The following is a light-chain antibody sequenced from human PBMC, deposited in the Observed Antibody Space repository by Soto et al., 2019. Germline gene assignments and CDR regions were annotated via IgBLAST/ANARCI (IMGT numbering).Light chain of an antibody. CDR2: AAS. CDR3: QQSYSTSQT. J-gene: IGKJ1*01. V-gene: IGKV1-39*01. Sequence: DIQMTQSPSSLSASVGDRVTITCRASQSISSYLNWYQQKPGKAPKLLIYAASSLQSGVPSRFSGSGSGTDFTLTISSLQPEDFATDYCQQSYSTSQTFGQGTKVDIK. CDR1: QSISSY.